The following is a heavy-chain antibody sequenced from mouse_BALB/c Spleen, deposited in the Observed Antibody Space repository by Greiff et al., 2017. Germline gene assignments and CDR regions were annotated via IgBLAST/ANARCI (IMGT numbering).Heavy chain of an antibody. CDR2: INPYNGDT. D-gene: IGHD1-1*01. Sequence: VQLKQSGPELVKPGASVKISCKASGYSFTGYFMNWVLQSHGKSLEWIGRINPYNGDTFYNQKFKGKATLTVDKSSSTAHMELRSLASEDSAVYYCARSSLYGSSFDYWGQGTTLTVSS. CDR1: GYSFTGYF. J-gene: IGHJ2*01. V-gene: IGHV1-20*02. CDR3: ARSSLYGSSFDY.